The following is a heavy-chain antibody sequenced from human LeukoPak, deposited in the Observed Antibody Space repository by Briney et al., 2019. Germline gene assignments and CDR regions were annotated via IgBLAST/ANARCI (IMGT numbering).Heavy chain of an antibody. CDR3: ASLPWYYDILTGYQDY. CDR1: GGSISSGSYY. Sequence: SQTLSLTCTVSGGSISSGSYYWSWIRQPAGKGLEWIGRIYTSGSTNYNPSLKSRVTISVDTSKNQFSLKLSSVTAADTAVYYCASLPWYYDILTGYQDYWGQGTLVTVSS. D-gene: IGHD3-9*01. CDR2: IYTSGST. V-gene: IGHV4-61*02. J-gene: IGHJ4*02.